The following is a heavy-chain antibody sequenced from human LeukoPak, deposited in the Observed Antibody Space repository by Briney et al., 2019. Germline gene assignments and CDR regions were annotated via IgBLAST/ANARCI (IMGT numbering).Heavy chain of an antibody. CDR3: TRDQTPHY. Sequence: GGSLRLSCTASGFTFGDYVMSWVRQAPGKGLEWVGFIASETYGGTAEYAASVKGRFTISRDDSKSIAYLQMNSLKTEDTAVYYCTRDQTPHYWGQGTLVTVSS. V-gene: IGHV3-49*04. CDR2: IASETYGGTA. J-gene: IGHJ4*02. CDR1: GFTFGDYV.